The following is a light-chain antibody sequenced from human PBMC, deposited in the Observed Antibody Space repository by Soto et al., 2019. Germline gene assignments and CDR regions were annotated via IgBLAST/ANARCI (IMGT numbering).Light chain of an antibody. V-gene: IGKV3-20*01. CDR3: QQYGSSPT. Sequence: EIVLTQSPGTLSLSPGERATLSCRASQSVSSSYLAWYQQKPGQAPRPLIYGASSRATGIPDRFSGSGSGTDFTLTIRRLEPEDFAVYYCQQYGSSPTFGQGTKVEIK. J-gene: IGKJ1*01. CDR2: GAS. CDR1: QSVSSSY.